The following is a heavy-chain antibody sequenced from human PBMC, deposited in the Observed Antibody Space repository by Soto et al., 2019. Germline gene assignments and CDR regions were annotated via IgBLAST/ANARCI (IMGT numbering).Heavy chain of an antibody. CDR2: IYYSGST. V-gene: IGHV4-59*01. J-gene: IGHJ3*02. Sequence: QVQLQESGPGLVKPSETLSLTCTVSGGSISSYYWSWIRQPPGKGLEWIGYIYYSGSTNYNPSLKSRVTISVDTSKKQFSLKLSSVTAADTAVYHCARLHDAFDIWGQGTMVTVSS. CDR1: GGSISSYY. CDR3: ARLHDAFDI.